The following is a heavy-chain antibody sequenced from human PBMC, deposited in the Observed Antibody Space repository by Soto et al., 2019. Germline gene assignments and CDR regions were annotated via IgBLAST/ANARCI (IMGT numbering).Heavy chain of an antibody. D-gene: IGHD6-19*01. V-gene: IGHV4-34*01. J-gene: IGHJ4*02. CDR3: ARATPTPGYTTGWYY. CDR1: GVSLSGYY. Sequence: SETLCLTCTVDGVSLSGYYWTWIRQPPGKGLEWIGEINHSGSTNYNPSLKSRVSISVDTSKNQFSLKLTSVTAADTAVYYCARATPTPGYTTGWYYWGQGTLVTVS. CDR2: INHSGST.